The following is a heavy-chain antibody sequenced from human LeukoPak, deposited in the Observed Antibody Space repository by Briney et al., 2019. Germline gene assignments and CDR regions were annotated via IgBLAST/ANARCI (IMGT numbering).Heavy chain of an antibody. D-gene: IGHD4-23*01. CDR2: MNPNSGNT. J-gene: IGHJ4*02. CDR3: ARENRYGGNEPFDY. V-gene: IGHV1-8*01. Sequence: GASVKVSCKASGYTFTSYDINWVRQATGQGLEWMGWMNPNSGNTGYAQKFQGRVTMTRNTSIGTAYMELSSLRSEDTAVYYCARENRYGGNEPFDYWGQGTLVTVSS. CDR1: GYTFTSYD.